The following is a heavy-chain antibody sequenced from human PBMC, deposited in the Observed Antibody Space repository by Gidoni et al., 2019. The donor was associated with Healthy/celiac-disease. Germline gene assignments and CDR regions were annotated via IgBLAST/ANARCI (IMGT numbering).Heavy chain of an antibody. CDR2: IIPILGIA. Sequence: QVQLVQSGAEVKKPGSSVKVSCKASGGTFRSYTISWVRQAPGQGLEWMGRIIPILGIANYAQKFQGRVTITADKSTSTAYMELSSLRSEDTAVYYCARGGSGSYYFDAFDIWGQGTMVTVSS. V-gene: IGHV1-69*02. CDR3: ARGGSGSYYFDAFDI. CDR1: GGTFRSYT. D-gene: IGHD1-26*01. J-gene: IGHJ3*02.